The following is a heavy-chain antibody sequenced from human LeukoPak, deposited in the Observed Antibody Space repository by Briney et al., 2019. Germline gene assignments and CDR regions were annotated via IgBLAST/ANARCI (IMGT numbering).Heavy chain of an antibody. D-gene: IGHD3-22*01. CDR3: AKDQGDSSGTYYYYYGMDV. CDR2: ISYDGSNK. CDR1: GFTFSSYG. Sequence: AGGSLRLSCSASGFTFSSYGMHWVRQAPGKGLEWVAVISYDGSNKYYADSVKGRFTISRDNSKNTLYLQMNSLRAEDTAVYYCAKDQGDSSGTYYYYYGMDVWGQGTTVTVSS. V-gene: IGHV3-30*18. J-gene: IGHJ6*02.